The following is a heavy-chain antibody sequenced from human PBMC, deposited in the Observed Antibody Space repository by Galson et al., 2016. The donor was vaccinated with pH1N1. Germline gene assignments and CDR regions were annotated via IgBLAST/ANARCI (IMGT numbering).Heavy chain of an antibody. V-gene: IGHV1-24*01. D-gene: IGHD4-23*01. CDR3: ATNSIDYYYYYMDV. Sequence: SVKVSCKVSGYLFTELSIFWVRQAPGKGLEWMGGLTAEDGETVYAQKLQGRVTMTEDTSTDTAYMELSSLRYEDTAVYYCATNSIDYYYYYMDVWGKGTTVTVSS. J-gene: IGHJ6*03. CDR1: GYLFTELS. CDR2: LTAEDGET.